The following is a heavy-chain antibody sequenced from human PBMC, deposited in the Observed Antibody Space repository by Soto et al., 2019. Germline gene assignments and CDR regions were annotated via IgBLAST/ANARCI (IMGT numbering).Heavy chain of an antibody. D-gene: IGHD2-21*01. CDR2: ISAGSEGA. CDR3: ARDLWWFLH. Sequence: EVPLLESGGGLVQPGGALRLSCAASGFTFSSHAMSWVRQAPGKGLEWISSISAGSEGAYYADSVKGRFTISRDNSNNTLYLPMNSLRAEDTAVYYCARDLWWFLHWGQGTLVTVSS. CDR1: GFTFSSHA. J-gene: IGHJ4*02. V-gene: IGHV3-23*01.